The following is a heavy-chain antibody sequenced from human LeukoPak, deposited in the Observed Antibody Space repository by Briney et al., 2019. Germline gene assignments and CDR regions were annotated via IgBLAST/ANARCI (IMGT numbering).Heavy chain of an antibody. CDR3: ARDYSGDCYFDY. CDR1: GFTFSSYS. J-gene: IGHJ4*02. Sequence: GGSLRLSGAASGFTFSSYSMTWVRQAPGKGLEWVSSISSSSSYIYYADSVKGRFTISRDNAKNSLYLQMNSLRAEDTAVYYCARDYSGDCYFDYWGQGTLVTVSS. D-gene: IGHD2-21*02. CDR2: ISSSSSYI. V-gene: IGHV3-21*01.